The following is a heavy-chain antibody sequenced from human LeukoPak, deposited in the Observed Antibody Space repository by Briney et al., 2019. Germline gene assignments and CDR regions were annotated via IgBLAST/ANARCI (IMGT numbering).Heavy chain of an antibody. Sequence: SETLSLTCTVSGDSISSYYWSWIRQPPGKGLEWIGYIYYSGSTNYNPSLKSRVTISVDTSKNQFSLKLSSVTAADTAVYYCARLGIAVAGTDYYYYGMDVWGQGTTVTVSS. J-gene: IGHJ6*02. D-gene: IGHD6-19*01. CDR2: IYYSGST. CDR1: GDSISSYY. V-gene: IGHV4-59*08. CDR3: ARLGIAVAGTDYYYYGMDV.